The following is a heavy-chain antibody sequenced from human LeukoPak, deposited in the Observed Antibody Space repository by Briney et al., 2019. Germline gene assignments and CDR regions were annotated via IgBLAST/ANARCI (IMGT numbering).Heavy chain of an antibody. V-gene: IGHV4-31*02. J-gene: IGHJ4*02. Sequence: SEPLSLTWTASGGSISSGGYYWNWLPQHPGKDLEWIGYIYNGGSTYYNSSLNSRCTTSVDTSKNQLSLRLSSVTAADTAMYYCARGFCTNGVCSSDYFDYWGQGTLVTVSS. CDR3: ARGFCTNGVCSSDYFDY. CDR1: GGSISSGGYY. D-gene: IGHD2-8*01. CDR2: IYNGGST.